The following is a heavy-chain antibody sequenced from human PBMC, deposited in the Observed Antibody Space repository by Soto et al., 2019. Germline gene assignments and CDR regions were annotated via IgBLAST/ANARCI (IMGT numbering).Heavy chain of an antibody. CDR1: GDSINGRY. J-gene: IGHJ4*02. D-gene: IGHD3-10*01. CDR3: VRQRGNYFDF. CDR2: IDYVGST. Sequence: SEILSLTCTVSGDSINGRYWSWIRQPPGKGLEWIGYIDYVGSTNYAPSLQSRVTMSVDTSKNQVSLKLRYVTAADTAVYYCVRQRGNYFDFWGQGTLVTVSS. V-gene: IGHV4-59*11.